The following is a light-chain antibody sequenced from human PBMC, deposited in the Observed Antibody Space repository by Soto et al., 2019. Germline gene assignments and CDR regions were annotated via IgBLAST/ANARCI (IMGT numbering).Light chain of an antibody. Sequence: QTVVTQEPSLTVSPGGTVTLTCASTTGAVTSGHSANWLQQRPGQAPRALIYSTYTRHSWTPARFSGSLLGDKAALTLSGVQPEDEADYYCLLYYDGVVVFGGGTKLTVL. J-gene: IGLJ2*01. CDR3: LLYYDGVVV. CDR1: TGAVTSGHS. CDR2: STY. V-gene: IGLV7-43*01.